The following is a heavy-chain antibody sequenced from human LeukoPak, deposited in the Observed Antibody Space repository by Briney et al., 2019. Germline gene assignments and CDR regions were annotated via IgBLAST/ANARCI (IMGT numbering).Heavy chain of an antibody. D-gene: IGHD5-12*01. CDR2: IYPGDSAT. V-gene: IGHV5-51*01. CDR1: GYSFPTFL. CDR3: AKHGSGYEPHH. Sequence: GESLEISLKGSGYSFPTFLIGLVPQIPGGGLGGIGIIYPGDSATRHSPSFQGQVTFPADKSINPPYPQRSSPKAADTAMYYCAKHGSGYEPHHWGQGTLVTVPS. J-gene: IGHJ5*02.